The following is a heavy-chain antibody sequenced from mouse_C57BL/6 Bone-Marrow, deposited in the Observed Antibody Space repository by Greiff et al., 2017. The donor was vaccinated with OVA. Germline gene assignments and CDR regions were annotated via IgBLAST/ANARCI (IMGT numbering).Heavy chain of an antibody. CDR1: GFNIKDYY. J-gene: IGHJ4*01. D-gene: IGHD1-1*01. CDR2: IDPEDGET. CDR3: ARTGLLRCYYAMDY. Sequence: VQLKESGAELVKPGASVKLSCTASGFNIKDYYMHRVKQRNEQGLEWIGRIDPEDGETKYAPKFQGKATITADTSSNTAYLQLSSLTSEDTAVYYCARTGLLRCYYAMDYWGQGTSVTVSS. V-gene: IGHV14-2*01.